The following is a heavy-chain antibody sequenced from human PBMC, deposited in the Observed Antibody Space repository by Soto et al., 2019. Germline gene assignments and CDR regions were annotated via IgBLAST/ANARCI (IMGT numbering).Heavy chain of an antibody. CDR2: ISAYNGNT. Sequence: QVQLVQTGAEVKKPGASVKVSCKASGYTFTSYVISWVRQAPGQGLEWMGGISAYNGNTNYAQKLQGRVTMTTDTSTSTAYMELRSLRSDDTAVYYCVVAAQPYYFDYWGQGTLVTVSS. CDR1: GYTFTSYV. CDR3: VVAAQPYYFDY. D-gene: IGHD2-15*01. J-gene: IGHJ4*02. V-gene: IGHV1-18*01.